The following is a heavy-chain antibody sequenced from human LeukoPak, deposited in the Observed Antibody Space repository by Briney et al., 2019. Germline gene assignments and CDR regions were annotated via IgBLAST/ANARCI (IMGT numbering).Heavy chain of an antibody. D-gene: IGHD3-10*01. CDR3: ARGRGVIVNWFDP. CDR2: MNPNSGNT. J-gene: IGHJ5*02. CDR1: GYTFTSYD. Sequence: ASVKVSCKASGYTFTSYDINWVRQATGQGLGWMGWMNPNSGNTGYAQRFQGRVTMTRNTSISTAYMELSSLRSEDTAMYYCARGRGVIVNWFDPWGQGTLVTVSS. V-gene: IGHV1-8*01.